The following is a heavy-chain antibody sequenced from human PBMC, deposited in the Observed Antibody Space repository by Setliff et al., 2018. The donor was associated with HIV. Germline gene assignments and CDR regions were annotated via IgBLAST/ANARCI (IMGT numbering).Heavy chain of an antibody. J-gene: IGHJ6*02. Sequence: SETLSLTCTVSGGSISSRSYYWSWIRQPPGKGLEWIGYIYNSGYSNSKPSLKSRVTISLDTSKNQFSLKLSSVTAADTAVYYCSRAIVAVTAIDHYYYGMDVWGQGTTVTVSS. CDR2: IYNSGYS. D-gene: IGHD2-21*02. CDR1: GGSISSRSYY. V-gene: IGHV4-61*01. CDR3: SRAIVAVTAIDHYYYGMDV.